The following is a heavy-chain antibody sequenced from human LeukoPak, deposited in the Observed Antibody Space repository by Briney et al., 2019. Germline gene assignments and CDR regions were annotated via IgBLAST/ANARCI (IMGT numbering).Heavy chain of an antibody. J-gene: IGHJ6*03. CDR3: ARAVATRSYYYYYYYMDV. CDR1: GGSISSSSYY. CDR2: IYYSGST. D-gene: IGHD5-12*01. Sequence: PSETLSLTCTVSGGSISSSSYYWGWIRQPPGKGLEWIGSIYYSGSTYYNPSLKSRVTISVDTSKNQFSLKLSSVTAADTAVYYCARAVATRSYYYYYYYMDVWGKGTTVTVSS. V-gene: IGHV4-39*01.